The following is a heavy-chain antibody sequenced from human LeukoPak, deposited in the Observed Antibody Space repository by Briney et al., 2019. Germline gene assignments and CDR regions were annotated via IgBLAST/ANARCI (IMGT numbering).Heavy chain of an antibody. CDR3: AKASGRIAVPDDAFDI. V-gene: IGHV1-2*02. D-gene: IGHD6-19*01. Sequence: GASVKVSCKASGYTFTGYYIHWVRQAPGQGLEWMGWINPNSGDTNYAQKFQGRVTVTRDTSISTAYMELSRLRSDDTAVYYCAKASGRIAVPDDAFDIWGQGTMVTVST. CDR2: INPNSGDT. J-gene: IGHJ3*02. CDR1: GYTFTGYY.